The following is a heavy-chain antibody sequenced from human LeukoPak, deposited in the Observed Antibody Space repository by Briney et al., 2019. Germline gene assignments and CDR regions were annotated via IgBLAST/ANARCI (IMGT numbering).Heavy chain of an antibody. CDR1: GFTFSTFS. J-gene: IGHJ4*02. D-gene: IGHD3-16*01. V-gene: IGHV3-21*01. CDR3: ARDRARLSDH. Sequence: PGGSLRLSCAASGFTFSTFSMNWVRQAPGKGLEWVAAISSDSTLIYYADSLKGRLTISRDNAKNSLYLQMNSLRAEDTAVYYCARDRARLSDHWGLGALVTVSS. CDR2: ISSDSTLI.